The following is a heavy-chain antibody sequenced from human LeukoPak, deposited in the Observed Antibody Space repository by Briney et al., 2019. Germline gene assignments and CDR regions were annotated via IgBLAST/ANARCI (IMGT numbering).Heavy chain of an antibody. J-gene: IGHJ1*01. V-gene: IGHV4-4*07. CDR1: GGSISSYY. Sequence: PSETLSLTCTVSGGSISSYYWSWIRQPAGKGLEWIGRIYTSGSTNYNPSLKSRVTIPVDKSKNQFSLKLSSVTAADTAVYYCAREGIAASRYFQHWGQGTLVTVSS. CDR3: AREGIAASRYFQH. CDR2: IYTSGST. D-gene: IGHD6-13*01.